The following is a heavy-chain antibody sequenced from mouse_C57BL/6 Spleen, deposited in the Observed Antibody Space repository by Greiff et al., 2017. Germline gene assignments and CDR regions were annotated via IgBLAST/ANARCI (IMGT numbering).Heavy chain of an antibody. Sequence: QVQLQQPGAELVRPGSSVKLSCKASGYTFTSYWMDWVKQRPGQGLEWIGNIYPSNSGTNYNEKFKNKATLTVDKSSSTAYMQLSSLTSEDSAVXYGARLYRCDSYFDYWGQGTTLTVSS. D-gene: IGHD3-2*01. CDR3: ARLYRCDSYFDY. CDR1: GYTFTSYW. CDR2: IYPSNSGT. V-gene: IGHV1-61*01. J-gene: IGHJ2*01.